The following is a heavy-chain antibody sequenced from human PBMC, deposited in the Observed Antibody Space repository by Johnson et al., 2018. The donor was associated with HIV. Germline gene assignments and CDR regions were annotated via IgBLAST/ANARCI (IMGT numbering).Heavy chain of an antibody. CDR2: ISYDGSNK. D-gene: IGHD2-21*01. CDR3: AKGEGYCGGDCLDAFDI. CDR1: GFTFSSYA. Sequence: QMQLVESGGGVVQPGRSLRLSCAASGFTFSSYAMHWVRQAPGKGLEWVAVISYDGSNKYYADSVKGRFTISRDNSKNTLYLQMNSLRAEDTAVYYCAKGEGYCGGDCLDAFDIWGQGTMVAVSS. J-gene: IGHJ3*02. V-gene: IGHV3-30*04.